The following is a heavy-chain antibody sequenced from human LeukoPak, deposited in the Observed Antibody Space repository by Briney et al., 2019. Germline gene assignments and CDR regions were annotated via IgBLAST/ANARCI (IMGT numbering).Heavy chain of an antibody. Sequence: SETLSLTCTVSGGSISSGDYYWSWIRQPPGKGLEWIGHISNGGTTYYNPSLKSRLTISVDKFQNQFSLRLNSVTAADTAVYYCARDSTIVGAPFDYWGQGTLVTVSS. CDR1: GGSISSGDYY. J-gene: IGHJ4*02. CDR2: ISNGGTT. D-gene: IGHD1-26*01. V-gene: IGHV4-30-4*01. CDR3: ARDSTIVGAPFDY.